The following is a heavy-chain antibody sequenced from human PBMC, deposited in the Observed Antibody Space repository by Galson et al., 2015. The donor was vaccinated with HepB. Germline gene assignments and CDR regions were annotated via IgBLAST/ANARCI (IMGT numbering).Heavy chain of an antibody. J-gene: IGHJ5*02. Sequence: SLRLSCAAPGLTLSRFAMSWVRQAPGKGLEWISGISGSGADTHYADSVKGRFIISRDNSNNTVSLQMHGLRAEDTVFYYCAMTSGPWGQGTPVIVSS. V-gene: IGHV3-23*01. CDR1: GLTLSRFA. CDR2: ISGSGADT. D-gene: IGHD3-10*01. CDR3: AMTSGP.